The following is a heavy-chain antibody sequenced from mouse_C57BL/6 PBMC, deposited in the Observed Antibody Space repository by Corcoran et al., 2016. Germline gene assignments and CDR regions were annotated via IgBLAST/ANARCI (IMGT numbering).Heavy chain of an antibody. CDR3: ARFYADY. CDR2: INPNNGGT. J-gene: IGHJ2*01. Sequence: EVQLQQSGPELVKPGASVKISCKASGYTFNDYYMNWVKQRNGKRLEWIGDINPNNGGTSYNQKFKGKDTLTVDKSSSTAYMELRSLTSEDSAVYYCARFYADYCGQCTTLTVSS. CDR1: GYTFNDYY. D-gene: IGHD2-3*01. V-gene: IGHV1-26*01.